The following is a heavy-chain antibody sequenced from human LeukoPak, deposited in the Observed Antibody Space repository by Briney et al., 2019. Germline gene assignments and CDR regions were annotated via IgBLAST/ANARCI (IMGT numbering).Heavy chain of an antibody. CDR2: IYHSGST. CDR3: ARKGYTYGTFDY. J-gene: IGHJ4*02. V-gene: IGHV4-4*02. CDR1: GDSISNHYW. Sequence: SGTLSLTCAVSGDSISNHYWWSWVRQPPGKGLEWIGEIYHSGSTNYNPSLKSRVTISVDKSKNQFSLKLTSLTAADTAVYYCARKGYTYGTFDYWGLGTLVTVSS. D-gene: IGHD5-18*01.